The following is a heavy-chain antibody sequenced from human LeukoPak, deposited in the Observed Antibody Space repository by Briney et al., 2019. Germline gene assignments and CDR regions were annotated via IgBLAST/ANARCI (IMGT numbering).Heavy chain of an antibody. D-gene: IGHD2/OR15-2a*01. CDR1: GDSFSDNF. J-gene: IGHJ4*02. CDR3: ARMAYFARSVAPLIDY. Sequence: SETLSLTCAVSGDSFSDNFWSWIRQPPGKGLEWIGEINHSGTANYNPSLRSRVIISIDTSKNQFSLKSISVTAADTAVYYCARMAYFARSVAPLIDYWGQGTLVTVSS. V-gene: IGHV4-34*01. CDR2: INHSGTA.